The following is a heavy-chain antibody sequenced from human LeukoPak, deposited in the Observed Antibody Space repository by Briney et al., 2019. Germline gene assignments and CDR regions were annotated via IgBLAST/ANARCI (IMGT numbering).Heavy chain of an antibody. CDR1: GGFISNYY. J-gene: IGHJ4*02. CDR3: ARAVYFGVVDLDY. Sequence: SETLSLTCTVSGGFISNYYWSWIRQPPGNGLEWLGYIYYSGNTNYNPSLKSRVTISVDTSKNQFSLKLSSVTAADTAVYYCARAVYFGVVDLDYWGQGTLVTVSS. D-gene: IGHD3-3*01. CDR2: IYYSGNT. V-gene: IGHV4-59*01.